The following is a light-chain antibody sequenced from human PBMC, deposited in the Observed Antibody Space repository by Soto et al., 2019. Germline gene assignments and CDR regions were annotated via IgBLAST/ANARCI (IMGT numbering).Light chain of an antibody. CDR2: NAS. J-gene: IGKJ1*01. Sequence: DIQMTQYPSTLSASVGDRVTITRRASQSISSWVAWYQQKPGKGPKLLIWNASTLQRGVPSRFSGSGSGTEFTLTISSLLPDDFATYYCQQYNRFSTWTVGQGTQVDIK. V-gene: IGKV1-5*01. CDR1: QSISSW. CDR3: QQYNRFSTWT.